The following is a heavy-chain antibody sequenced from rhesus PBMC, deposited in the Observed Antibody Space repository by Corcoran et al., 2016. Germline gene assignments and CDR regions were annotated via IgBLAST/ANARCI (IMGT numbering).Heavy chain of an antibody. V-gene: IGHV4-73*01. CDR3: ARGVVPVDY. CDR2: IYDNGGNT. CDR1: GGSITDYSY. J-gene: IGHJ4*01. Sequence: QVKLQQWGEGLVKPSETLSLTCAVYGGSITDYSYWNWIRQPPGKGLEWIGYIYDNGGNTNYNPSLKNRVTISKDTSRNQFSLKLTSVTAADTAVYYCARGVVPVDYWGQGVLVTVSS. D-gene: IGHD2-21*01.